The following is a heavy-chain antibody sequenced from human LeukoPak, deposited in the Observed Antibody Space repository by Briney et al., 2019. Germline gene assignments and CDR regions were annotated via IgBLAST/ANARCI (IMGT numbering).Heavy chain of an antibody. CDR3: AKLGDYYGSGTYSRFDS. CDR1: GFTFSSYA. J-gene: IGHJ4*02. CDR2: ISGSGDIT. Sequence: RGGSLRFSCAASGFTFSSYAMSWVRQTPGKGLEWVSVISGSGDITYYADSVKGRLTISRDNSKNTLYLQMSSLRAEDTALYYCAKLGDYYGSGTYSRFDSWGQGALVTVSS. D-gene: IGHD3-10*01. V-gene: IGHV3-23*01.